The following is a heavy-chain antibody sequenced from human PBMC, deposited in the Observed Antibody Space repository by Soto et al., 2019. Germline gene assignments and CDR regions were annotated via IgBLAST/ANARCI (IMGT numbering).Heavy chain of an antibody. D-gene: IGHD3-22*01. CDR3: ARDYYYDSSGLYWYFYP. CDR1: GGTFSSYT. CDR2: IIPIHGIA. J-gene: IGHJ2*01. V-gene: IGHV1-69*08. Sequence: QVQLVQSGAEVKKTESSVKVSCKASGGTFSSYTISWVRQAPGQGLEWMGRIIPIHGIAKYAQTFQERVTITADKATSTAYMELSSLRSEDTAVYYCARDYYYDSSGLYWYFYPWGRGTLVTVAA.